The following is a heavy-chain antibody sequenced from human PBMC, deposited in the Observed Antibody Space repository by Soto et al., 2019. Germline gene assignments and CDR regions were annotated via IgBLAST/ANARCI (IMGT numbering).Heavy chain of an antibody. Sequence: GGSLRLSCAASGFTFSSYWMSWVRQAPGKGLEWVANIKQDGSEKYYVDSVKGRFTISRDNAKNSLYLQMNSLRAEDTAVYYCATSENPYGYDFWSGYQYYYYYMDVWGKGTTVTVSS. D-gene: IGHD3-3*01. V-gene: IGHV3-7*01. J-gene: IGHJ6*03. CDR1: GFTFSSYW. CDR2: IKQDGSEK. CDR3: ATSENPYGYDFWSGYQYYYYYMDV.